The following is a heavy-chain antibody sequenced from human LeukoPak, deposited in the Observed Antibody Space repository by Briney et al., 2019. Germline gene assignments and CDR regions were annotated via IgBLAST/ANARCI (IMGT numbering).Heavy chain of an antibody. D-gene: IGHD3-22*01. CDR3: ARVGGNDSTGHYSVDY. CDR1: GYSITTVYW. Sequence: PSETLSLTCAVSGYSITTVYWWGWIRQTPGRGLEWIGSLHHSGITSYNPSLESRVTMSVDTSKNQFSLRLTSVTAADTAVYYCARVGGNDSTGHYSVDYWGQGTLVTVSS. J-gene: IGHJ4*02. V-gene: IGHV4-38-2*01. CDR2: LHHSGIT.